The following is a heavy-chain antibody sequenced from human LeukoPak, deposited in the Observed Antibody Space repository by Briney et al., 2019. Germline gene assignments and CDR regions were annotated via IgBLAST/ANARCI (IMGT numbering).Heavy chain of an antibody. CDR2: ISSSSSYI. D-gene: IGHD1-7*01. CDR1: GFTSSSYT. V-gene: IGHV3-21*01. Sequence: KAGGSLRLSCAASGFTSSSYTMNWVRQAPGKGLEWVSSISSSSSYIYYADSVKGRFTISRDNAKNSLYLQMNSLRAEDTAVYYCARDLTGTINYWGQGTLVTVSS. CDR3: ARDLTGTINY. J-gene: IGHJ4*02.